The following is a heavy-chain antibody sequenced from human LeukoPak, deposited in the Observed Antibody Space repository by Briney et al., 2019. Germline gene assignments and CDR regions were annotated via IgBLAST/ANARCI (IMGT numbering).Heavy chain of an antibody. CDR2: IRYDGSNK. CDR3: ARCKQGIPATYDY. J-gene: IGHJ4*02. Sequence: PGGSLRLSCAASGFTFSNFGIHWVRQAPGRGLEGVAFIRYDGSNKYYADSVKGRFTISRDNSKNTLYLQMNSLRAEDTAVYYCARCKQGIPATYDYWGQGTLVTVSS. V-gene: IGHV3-30*02. D-gene: IGHD2-2*01. CDR1: GFTFSNFG.